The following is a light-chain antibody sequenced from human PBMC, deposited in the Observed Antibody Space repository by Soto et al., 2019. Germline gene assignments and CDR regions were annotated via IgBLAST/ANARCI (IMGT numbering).Light chain of an antibody. Sequence: EIVLTPSPLSLPVTPGEPASISCRSSQMRLHTNGYNFLDWYLQKPGQSPQLLIYLASTRASGVPDRFSGSGSGTHFTLKISRVEAEDVGVYYCMQALETPPVTFGQGTRLEI. CDR3: MQALETPPVT. J-gene: IGKJ5*01. CDR1: QMRLHTNGYNF. CDR2: LAS. V-gene: IGKV2-28*01.